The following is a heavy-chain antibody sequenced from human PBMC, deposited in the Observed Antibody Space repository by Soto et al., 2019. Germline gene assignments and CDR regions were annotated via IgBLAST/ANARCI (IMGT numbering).Heavy chain of an antibody. CDR2: INHSGST. CDR1: GGSFSGYY. Sequence: SETLSLTCAVYGGSFSGYYWSWIRQPPGKGLEWIGEINHSGSTNYNPSLKSRFTISVDTSKNQFSLKLSSVTAADTAVYYCARVDLSGSYDYWGQGTLVTVSS. J-gene: IGHJ4*02. V-gene: IGHV4-34*01. CDR3: ARVDLSGSYDY. D-gene: IGHD1-26*01.